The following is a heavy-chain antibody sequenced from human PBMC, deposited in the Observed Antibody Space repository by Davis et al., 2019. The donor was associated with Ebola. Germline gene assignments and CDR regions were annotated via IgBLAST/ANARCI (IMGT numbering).Heavy chain of an antibody. CDR1: GGTFSSYA. V-gene: IGHV1-69*10. CDR2: IIPILGAT. Sequence: SVKVSCKASGGTFSSYAISWVRQAPGQGLEWMGGIIPILGATNYAQNVQGRVTMTTDTSTSTAYMEVGILRSDDTAVYYCARMGGVYPGYWGQGTLVTVSS. CDR3: ARMGGVYPGY. D-gene: IGHD6-13*01. J-gene: IGHJ4*02.